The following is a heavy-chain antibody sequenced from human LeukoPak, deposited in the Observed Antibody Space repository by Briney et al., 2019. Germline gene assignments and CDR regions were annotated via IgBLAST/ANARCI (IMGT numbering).Heavy chain of an antibody. CDR2: IFSKTNGGTT. D-gene: IGHD3-22*01. V-gene: IGHV3-15*07. Sequence: PGGSLRLSCAASGFTFANAWMNWIRQAPGKGLEWVGRIFSKTNGGTTEYAAPVKGRFAISRDDSINTLYLQMNNLKSEDTAVYYCALGSGRFDSSVFDHWGQGTLVTVSS. CDR3: ALGSGRFDSSVFDH. CDR1: GFTFANAW. J-gene: IGHJ4*02.